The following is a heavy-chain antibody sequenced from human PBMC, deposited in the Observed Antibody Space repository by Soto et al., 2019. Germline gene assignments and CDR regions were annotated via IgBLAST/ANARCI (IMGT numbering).Heavy chain of an antibody. V-gene: IGHV4-39*07. J-gene: IGHJ6*03. D-gene: IGHD5-18*01. Sequence: SETLSLTCTVSGGSISSSSYYWGWIRQPPGKGLEWIGNIYYSGSTYYNPSLKSRVTISVDTSKNQFSLKLSSVTAADTAVYYCARAEAAMVGYYYYMDVWGKGTTVTVSS. CDR1: GGSISSSSYY. CDR2: IYYSGST. CDR3: ARAEAAMVGYYYYMDV.